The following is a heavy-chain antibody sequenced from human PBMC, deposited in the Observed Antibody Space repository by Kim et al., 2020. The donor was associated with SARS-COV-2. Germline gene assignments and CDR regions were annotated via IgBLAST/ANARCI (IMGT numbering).Heavy chain of an antibody. D-gene: IGHD3-3*01. Sequence: GGSLRLSCEASGFTFSVYAMSWVRQAPGKRPEWVSGISGSGTNTYFAASVTGRFTISRDNSKDTLYLQMNSLRAEDTAVYYCAKDGHFDFWSGYSHYIDVWGKGTTVTVSS. V-gene: IGHV3-23*01. CDR1: GFTFSVYA. CDR2: ISGSGTNT. CDR3: AKDGHFDFWSGYSHYIDV. J-gene: IGHJ6*03.